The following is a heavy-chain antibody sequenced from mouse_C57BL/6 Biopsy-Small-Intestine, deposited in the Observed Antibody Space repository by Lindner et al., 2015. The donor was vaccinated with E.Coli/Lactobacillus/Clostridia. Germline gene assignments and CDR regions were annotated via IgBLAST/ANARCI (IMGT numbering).Heavy chain of an antibody. CDR1: GYTFTSYN. V-gene: IGHV1-22*01. J-gene: IGHJ2*01. CDR2: INPNSGGT. D-gene: IGHD2-2*01. Sequence: VQLQESGPELVKPGASVRMSCKTSGYTFTSYNTHWVKQSHGKSPEWIGYINPNSGGTNYNQNFKGQATLTVNKSSSTACMELRSLSSEDSAVYYCARGVTTFLDFWGQGTTLTVSS. CDR3: ARGVTTFLDF.